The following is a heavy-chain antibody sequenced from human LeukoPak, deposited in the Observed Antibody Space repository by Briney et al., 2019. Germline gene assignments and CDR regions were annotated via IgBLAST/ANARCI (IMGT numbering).Heavy chain of an antibody. CDR2: INPNSGGT. V-gene: IGHV1-2*02. Sequence: GAPVKVSCKASGYTFTGYYMHWVRQAPGQGREWMGWINPNSGGTNYAQKFQGRVTMTRDTSISTAYMELSRLRSDDTAVYYCARARPGAYGSGSYPDYWGQGTLVTVSS. J-gene: IGHJ4*02. CDR3: ARARPGAYGSGSYPDY. D-gene: IGHD3-10*01. CDR1: GYTFTGYY.